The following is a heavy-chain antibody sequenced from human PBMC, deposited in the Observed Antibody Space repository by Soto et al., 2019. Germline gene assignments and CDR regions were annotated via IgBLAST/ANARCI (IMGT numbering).Heavy chain of an antibody. J-gene: IGHJ3*02. D-gene: IGHD4-17*01. CDR3: ARVSRTAPDAFDI. Sequence: GASVKVSCKASGYTFTNYGISWVRQAPGQGLEWMGWISAYNGNTNYAQKFQGRVTITADESTSTAYMELSSLRSEDTAVYYCARVSRTAPDAFDIWGQGTMVTVSS. V-gene: IGHV1-18*01. CDR1: GYTFTNYG. CDR2: ISAYNGNT.